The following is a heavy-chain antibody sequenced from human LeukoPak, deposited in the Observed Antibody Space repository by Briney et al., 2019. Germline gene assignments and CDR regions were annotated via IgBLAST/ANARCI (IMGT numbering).Heavy chain of an antibody. D-gene: IGHD2-21*02. J-gene: IGHJ4*02. CDR1: GYTLTELS. CDR3: ATGIVVVTGRFREDY. CDR2: FDPEDGGT. Sequence: ASVKVSCKVSGYTLTELSMHWVRQAPGKGLEWMGGFDPEDGGTIYAQKFQGRVTMTEDTSTDTAYMELSSLRSEDTAVYYCATGIVVVTGRFREDYWGQGTLVTVSS. V-gene: IGHV1-24*01.